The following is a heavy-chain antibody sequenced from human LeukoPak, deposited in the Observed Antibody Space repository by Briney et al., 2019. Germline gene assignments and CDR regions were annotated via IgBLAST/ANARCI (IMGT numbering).Heavy chain of an antibody. CDR2: IRYDGSNK. D-gene: IGHD1-26*01. J-gene: IGHJ6*03. Sequence: GGSLSLSCAASGFTFSSYGMHWVRQAPGKGLEWVAFIRYDGSNKYYADSVKGRFTISRDNAKNSLYLQMDSLGPEDTAVYYCARDPYSGNYGNDYYYYMDVWGKGTTVTISS. V-gene: IGHV3-30*02. CDR3: ARDPYSGNYGNDYYYYMDV. CDR1: GFTFSSYG.